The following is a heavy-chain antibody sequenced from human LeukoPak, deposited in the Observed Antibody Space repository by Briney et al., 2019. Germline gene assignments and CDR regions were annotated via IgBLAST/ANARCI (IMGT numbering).Heavy chain of an antibody. CDR2: ISVGTDTT. CDR3: AKEAGRDSSGYYYWYFDL. CDR1: GFTFSTYA. V-gene: IGHV3-23*01. J-gene: IGHJ2*01. D-gene: IGHD3-22*01. Sequence: GGSLRLSCTASGFTFSTYAMSWVRQAPGKELEWVSSISVGTDTTDYADSVKGRFTISRDNSKNTLYLQMDSLRAEDTAVYYCAKEAGRDSSGYYYWYFDLWGRGTPVTVSS.